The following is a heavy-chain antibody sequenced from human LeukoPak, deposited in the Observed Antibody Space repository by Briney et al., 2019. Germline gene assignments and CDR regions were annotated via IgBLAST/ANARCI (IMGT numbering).Heavy chain of an antibody. Sequence: PSETLSLTCAVYGGSFSGYYWSWIRQPPGKGLEWIGEINHSGSTNYNPSLKSRVTIPVDTSKNQFSLKLSSVTAADTAVYYCARVGNWFDPWGQGTLVTVSS. J-gene: IGHJ5*02. CDR1: GGSFSGYY. CDR2: INHSGST. CDR3: ARVGNWFDP. D-gene: IGHD3-16*01. V-gene: IGHV4-34*01.